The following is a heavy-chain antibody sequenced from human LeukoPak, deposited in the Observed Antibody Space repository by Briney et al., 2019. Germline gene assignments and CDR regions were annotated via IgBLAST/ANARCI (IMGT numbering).Heavy chain of an antibody. J-gene: IGHJ2*01. Sequence: PSETLSLTCTVSGGSINSDGFYWGWIRQPPGKGLEWIANVYYTGSTYYNPSLKSRVTISVDTSKNQFSLKLRSVTAADTAVYYCARGWSVYSLLRYFDLWGRGPLVTVSS. D-gene: IGHD3-3*01. V-gene: IGHV4-39*01. CDR3: ARGWSVYSLLRYFDL. CDR2: VYYTGST. CDR1: GGSINSDGFY.